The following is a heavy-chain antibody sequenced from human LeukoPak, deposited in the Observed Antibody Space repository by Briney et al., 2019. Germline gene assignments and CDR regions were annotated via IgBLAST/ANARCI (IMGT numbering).Heavy chain of an antibody. CDR2: IRYDGSNK. CDR1: GFTFSSYG. Sequence: PGGSLRLSCAASGFTFSSYGMHWVRQAPGKGLEWVAFIRYDGSNKYYADSVKGRFTISRDNSKNTLYLQMSSLRAEDTAVYYCAKSSGGSIYLEGRHLEGYFLDVWGKGTTVTVSS. D-gene: IGHD2-15*01. V-gene: IGHV3-30*02. J-gene: IGHJ6*04. CDR3: AKSSGGSIYLEGRHLEGYFLDV.